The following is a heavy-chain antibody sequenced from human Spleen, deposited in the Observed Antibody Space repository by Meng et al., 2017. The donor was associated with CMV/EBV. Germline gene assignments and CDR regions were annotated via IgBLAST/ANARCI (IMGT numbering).Heavy chain of an antibody. J-gene: IGHJ5*02. V-gene: IGHV1-18*03. Sequence: SCTASGYTFTWFGISWVRLAPGQGLEWMGWISSYSGDTKYAQRLQGRVTLTTDTSTSTAYMELRSLRFDDMAVYYCARGYSLDSWFDPWGQGTLVTVSS. D-gene: IGHD2-21*01. CDR3: ARGYSLDSWFDP. CDR2: ISSYSGDT. CDR1: GYTFTWFG.